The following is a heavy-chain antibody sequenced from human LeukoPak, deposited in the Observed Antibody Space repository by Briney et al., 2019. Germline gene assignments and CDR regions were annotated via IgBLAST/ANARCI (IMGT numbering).Heavy chain of an antibody. V-gene: IGHV4-59*01. CDR3: ARGYDSSGYYFDY. D-gene: IGHD3-22*01. CDR1: GGSISSYY. CDR2: IYYSGST. Sequence: SETLSLTCTVSGGSISSYYWSWIRQPPGKGLEWIGYIYYSGSTNYNPSLKSRVTISVDTSKNQFSLKLSSVTAADTAVYYCARGYDSSGYYFDYWGQGTLVTVSS. J-gene: IGHJ4*02.